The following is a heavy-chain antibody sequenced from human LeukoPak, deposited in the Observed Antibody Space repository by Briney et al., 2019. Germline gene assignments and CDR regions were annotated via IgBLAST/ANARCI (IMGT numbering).Heavy chain of an antibody. CDR3: ARLADSGYDYNLAYYYDMDV. J-gene: IGHJ6*02. Sequence: SETLSLTCTVSGGSISGYYWNWIRQPPGKGLEWIGYIYYNGSTNYNPSLKSRVTISVDTSKNQFSLKLSSVTAADTAVYYCARLADSGYDYNLAYYYDMDVWSQGTTVTVSS. CDR2: IYYNGST. V-gene: IGHV4-59*08. D-gene: IGHD5-12*01. CDR1: GGSISGYY.